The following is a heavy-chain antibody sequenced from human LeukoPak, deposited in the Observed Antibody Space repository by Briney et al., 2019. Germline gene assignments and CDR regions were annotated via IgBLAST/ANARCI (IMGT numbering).Heavy chain of an antibody. Sequence: GGSLRLSCAASGFTFSSYSMNWVRQAPGKGLEWVSSISSSSSYIYYADSVKGRFTISRDNAKNSLYLQMNSLRAEDTAVYYCARGGAVAGIDNAFDIWGQGTMVTVSS. V-gene: IGHV3-21*01. CDR3: ARGGAVAGIDNAFDI. CDR1: GFTFSSYS. CDR2: ISSSSSYI. D-gene: IGHD6-19*01. J-gene: IGHJ3*02.